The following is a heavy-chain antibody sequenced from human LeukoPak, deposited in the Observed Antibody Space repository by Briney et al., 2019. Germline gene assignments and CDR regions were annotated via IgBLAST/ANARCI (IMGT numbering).Heavy chain of an antibody. D-gene: IGHD6-13*01. CDR3: VKDQRRSSSWYTSGYYFDY. Sequence: QPGRSLGLSCAASGFTFSGYGMHWVRQAPGKGLEWVAVIWYDGSNKYYADSVKGRFTISRDNSKSTLYLQMSSLRAEDTAVYYCVKDQRRSSSWYTSGYYFDYWGQGTLVTVSS. CDR1: GFTFSGYG. CDR2: IWYDGSNK. V-gene: IGHV3-33*06. J-gene: IGHJ4*02.